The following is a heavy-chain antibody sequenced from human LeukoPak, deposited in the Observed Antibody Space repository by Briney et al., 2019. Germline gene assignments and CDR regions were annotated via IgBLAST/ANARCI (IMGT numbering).Heavy chain of an antibody. CDR2: INPNSGGT. J-gene: IGHJ3*02. V-gene: IGHV1-2*02. CDR3: ARGDYYDRSGYWSAFDI. Sequence: ASLKVSCKASGFAFTVYYLHWVRQAPGQGLEWMGWINPNSGGTNYAQKFQGRVTMTRDTSISTAYMELSRLRSDDTAVYYCARGDYYDRSGYWSAFDIWGLGTMVTVSS. D-gene: IGHD3-22*01. CDR1: GFAFTVYY.